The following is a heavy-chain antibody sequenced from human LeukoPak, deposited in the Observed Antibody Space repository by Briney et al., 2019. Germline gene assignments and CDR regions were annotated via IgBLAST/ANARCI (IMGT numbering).Heavy chain of an antibody. CDR1: GYTFTSYY. V-gene: IGHV1-46*01. Sequence: ASVKVSCKASGYTFTSYYMHWVRXAXGXXLEXMGIINPSGGSTSYAQKFQGRVTMTRDTSTSTVYMELSSLRSEDTAVYYCARGRYYYDSSGYIRGISFDYWGQGTLVTVSS. CDR3: ARGRYYYDSSGYIRGISFDY. CDR2: INPSGGST. J-gene: IGHJ4*02. D-gene: IGHD3-22*01.